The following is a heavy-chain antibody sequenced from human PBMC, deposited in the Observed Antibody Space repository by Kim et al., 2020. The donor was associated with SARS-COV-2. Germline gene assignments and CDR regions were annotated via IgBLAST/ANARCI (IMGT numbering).Heavy chain of an antibody. J-gene: IGHJ6*02. D-gene: IGHD3-3*01. V-gene: IGHV4-31*03. CDR2: IYYSGST. CDR1: GGSISSGGYY. Sequence: SETLSLTCTVSGGSISSGGYYWSWIRQHPGKGLEWIGYIYYSGSTYYNPSLKRRVTISVDTSKNQFSLKLSTVTAADTAVYYCARAHRTIFGVVEYMDVWGQGTTVTVSS. CDR3: ARAHRTIFGVVEYMDV.